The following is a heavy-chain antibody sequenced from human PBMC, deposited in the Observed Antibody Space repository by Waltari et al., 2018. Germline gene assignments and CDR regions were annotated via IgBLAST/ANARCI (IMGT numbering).Heavy chain of an antibody. CDR3: AKRSGAFDI. J-gene: IGHJ3*02. Sequence: EVQLLESGGGLVQPGESLRLSCAASGFTFSNYAMSWVRRAPGRGLEWVSGITARGGRTYYTDSVKDRFTTSRDNSRNTLYLQMNSLRAEETAVYYCAKRSGAFDIWGQGTMVTVSS. D-gene: IGHD6-25*01. CDR2: ITARGGRT. CDR1: GFTFSNYA. V-gene: IGHV3-23*01.